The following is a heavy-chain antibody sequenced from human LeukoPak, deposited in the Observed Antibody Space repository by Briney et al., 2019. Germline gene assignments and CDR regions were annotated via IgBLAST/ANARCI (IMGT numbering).Heavy chain of an antibody. J-gene: IGHJ4*02. V-gene: IGHV3-23*01. CDR1: GFSFSTYG. D-gene: IGHD3-10*01. CDR3: AKVTYGSGTYRAFDY. Sequence: GGSLRLSCAASGFSFSTYGMSWVRQAPGKGLEWVSTISLSGDRTYYADSVKGRFTISRGNSKNTLYLQMNSLRAEDTAVYYCAKVTYGSGTYRAFDYWGQGTLVTVSS. CDR2: ISLSGDRT.